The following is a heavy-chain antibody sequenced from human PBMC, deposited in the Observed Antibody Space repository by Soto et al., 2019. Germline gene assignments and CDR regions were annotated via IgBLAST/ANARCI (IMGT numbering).Heavy chain of an antibody. CDR2: IYYSGST. CDR1: GGSILSYY. Sequence: SETQSLTCTVSGGSILSYYWSWIRQPPGKGLEWIGCIYYSGSTNYNPSLKSRVTISVDTSKNQFSLKLSSVTAADTAVYYCARGAYSSSWFDAFDIWGQGTMVTVSS. J-gene: IGHJ3*02. CDR3: ARGAYSSSWFDAFDI. D-gene: IGHD6-13*01. V-gene: IGHV4-59*01.